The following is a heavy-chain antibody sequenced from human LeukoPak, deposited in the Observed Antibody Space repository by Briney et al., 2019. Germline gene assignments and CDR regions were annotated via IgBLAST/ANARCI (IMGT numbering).Heavy chain of an antibody. V-gene: IGHV4-59*01. CDR2: VYYNGNT. CDR3: ARDHLWFGELSAFDY. J-gene: IGHJ4*02. CDR1: GGSISNYF. D-gene: IGHD3-10*01. Sequence: PSETLSLTCTVSGGSISNYFWSWIRQPPGKGLEWIGYVYYNGNTNYNPSLESRVTMSVDTSKNQFFLKVTSVTAADTAVYYCARDHLWFGELSAFDYWGQGTLVTVSS.